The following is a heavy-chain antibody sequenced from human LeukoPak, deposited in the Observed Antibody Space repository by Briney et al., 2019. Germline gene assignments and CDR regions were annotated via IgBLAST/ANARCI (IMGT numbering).Heavy chain of an antibody. CDR2: ISYDGSNK. CDR1: GFTFSSYA. J-gene: IGHJ4*02. V-gene: IGHV3-30*04. D-gene: IGHD2-2*01. CDR3: ARGESGIVVVPAAPLDY. Sequence: GRSLRLSCAASGFTFSSYAMHWVRQAPGKGLEWVAVISYDGSNKYYADSVKGRFTISRDNSKNTLYLQMSSLRAEDTAVYYCARGESGIVVVPAAPLDYWGQGTLVTVSS.